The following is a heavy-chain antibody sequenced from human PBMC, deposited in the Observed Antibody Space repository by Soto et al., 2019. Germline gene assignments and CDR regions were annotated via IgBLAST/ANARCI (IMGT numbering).Heavy chain of an antibody. D-gene: IGHD2-2*02. V-gene: IGHV1-8*01. CDR3: ARGYCSSTSCYIGNWFDP. CDR2: MNPNSGNT. CDR1: GYTFTSYD. Sequence: ASVKVSCKASGYTFTSYDINWVRQATGQGLEWMGWMNPNSGNTGYAQKFQGRVTMTRNTSISTAYMEPSSLRSEDTAVYYCARGYCSSTSCYIGNWFDPWGQGTLVTVSS. J-gene: IGHJ5*02.